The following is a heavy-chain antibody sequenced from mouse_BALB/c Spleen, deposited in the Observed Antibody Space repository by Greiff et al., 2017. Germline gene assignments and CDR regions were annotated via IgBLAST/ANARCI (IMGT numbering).Heavy chain of an antibody. CDR2: IYPGDGDT. CDR1: GYAFSSSW. J-gene: IGHJ4*01. CDR3: ARKGYYAMDY. V-gene: IGHV1-82*01. Sequence: QVQLKQSGAELVKPGASVKISCKASGYAFSSSWMNWVKQRPGQGLEWIGRIYPGDGDTNYNGKFKGKATLTADKSSSTAYMQLSSLTSVDSAVYFCARKGYYAMDYWGQGTSVTVSS.